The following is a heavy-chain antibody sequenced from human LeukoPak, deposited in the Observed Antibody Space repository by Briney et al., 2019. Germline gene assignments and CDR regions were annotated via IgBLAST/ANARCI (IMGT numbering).Heavy chain of an antibody. CDR1: GFTFSNYW. CDR2: INSDGSGT. Sequence: GGSLRLSXAASGFTFSNYWMHWVRQTPGKGLVWLSRINSDGSGTVYADSVKGRFSIFRDNAKNTLYLQMGSLRAEDMAVYYCARDLVGYDILTGYYNYFDYWGQGTLVTVSS. V-gene: IGHV3-74*01. D-gene: IGHD3-9*01. CDR3: ARDLVGYDILTGYYNYFDY. J-gene: IGHJ4*02.